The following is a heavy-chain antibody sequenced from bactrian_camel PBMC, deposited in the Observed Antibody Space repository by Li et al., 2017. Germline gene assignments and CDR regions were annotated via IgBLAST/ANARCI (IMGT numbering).Heavy chain of an antibody. CDR1: GITFNLNY. J-gene: IGHJ4*01. CDR3: AADIGMMSGDCRPNY. CDR2: VSGGGSI. Sequence: VESGGGSVETGGSLRLSCAVSGITFNLNYVAWFRQAPGKECGGVAAIVSGGGSINYAASVKGRFTISQDATNTVHLQMNNLKAEDTAIYYCAADIGMMSGDCRPNYWGQGTQVTVS. D-gene: IGHD7*01. V-gene: IGHV3S53*01.